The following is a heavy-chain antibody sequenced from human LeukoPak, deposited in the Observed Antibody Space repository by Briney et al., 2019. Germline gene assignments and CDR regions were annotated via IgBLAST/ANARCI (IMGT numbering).Heavy chain of an antibody. CDR3: ARDTVQWLPRGEAFDI. CDR2: ISAYNGNT. V-gene: IGHV1-18*01. D-gene: IGHD6-19*01. CDR1: GYTFTSYG. J-gene: IGHJ3*02. Sequence: GASVKVSCKASGYTFTSYGISWVRQAPGQGLEWMGWISAYNGNTNYAQKLQGRVTMTTDTSTSTAYMELRSLRSDDTAVYYCARDTVQWLPRGEAFDIWGQGTMVTVSS.